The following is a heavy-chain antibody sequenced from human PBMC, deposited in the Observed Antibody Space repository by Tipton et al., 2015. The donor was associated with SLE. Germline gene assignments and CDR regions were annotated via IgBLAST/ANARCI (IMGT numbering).Heavy chain of an antibody. CDR2: MSWNSGSI. Sequence: SLRLSCAASWFTVSTNYMSWVRQAPGKGLEWVSGMSWNSGSIGYGDFVKGRFTISRDNAKNSLYLQMNNLRAEDTALYYCARAHKLDLPDYYGLDVWGQGTSVTVSS. V-gene: IGHV3-9*01. CDR3: ARAHKLDLPDYYGLDV. D-gene: IGHD1-14*01. J-gene: IGHJ6*02. CDR1: WFTVSTNY.